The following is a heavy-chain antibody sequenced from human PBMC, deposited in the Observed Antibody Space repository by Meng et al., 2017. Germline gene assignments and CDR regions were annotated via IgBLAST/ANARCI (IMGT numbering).Heavy chain of an antibody. V-gene: IGHV3-66*02. D-gene: IGHD6-19*01. Sequence: GGSLRLSCAASGFPVSSNYMSWVRQAPGKGLEWVSVIYSGGSTYYADSVKGRFTISRDNSKNTLYLQMNSLRAEDTAVYYCARSLDALAVAGTSYYYYGMDVWGQGTTVTVSS. J-gene: IGHJ6*02. CDR1: GFPVSSNY. CDR3: ARSLDALAVAGTSYYYYGMDV. CDR2: IYSGGST.